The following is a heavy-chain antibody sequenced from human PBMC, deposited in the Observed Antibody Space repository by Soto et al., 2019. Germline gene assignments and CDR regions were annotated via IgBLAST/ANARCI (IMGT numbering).Heavy chain of an antibody. CDR3: TRTSAGEGDY. D-gene: IGHD3-10*01. J-gene: IGHJ4*02. V-gene: IGHV4-30-4*01. CDR1: GGSISNGDYY. Sequence: QVQLQESGPGLVKPSQTLSLTCTVSGGSISNGDYYWNWIRQPPGEGLEWIGSIYYTGITYYNPALKSPSTLSPDTSKNPFSLKLGSCTAADTAMPYRTRTSAGEGDYWGQGILVTVSS. CDR2: IYYTGIT.